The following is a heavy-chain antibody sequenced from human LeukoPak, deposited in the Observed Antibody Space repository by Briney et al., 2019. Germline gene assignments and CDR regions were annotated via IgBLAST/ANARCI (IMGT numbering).Heavy chain of an antibody. V-gene: IGHV4-39*07. J-gene: IGHJ6*03. D-gene: IGHD2-15*01. CDR2: IYYSGST. CDR1: GGSISSSSYY. CDR3: ARDLVVVVAATLGDYYHYMDV. Sequence: SETLSLTCTVSGGSISSSSYYWGWIRQPPGKGLEWIGSIYYSGSTYYNPSLKSRVTISVDTSKDQFSLKLSSVTAADTAVYYCARDLVVVVAATLGDYYHYMDVWGKGTTVTVSS.